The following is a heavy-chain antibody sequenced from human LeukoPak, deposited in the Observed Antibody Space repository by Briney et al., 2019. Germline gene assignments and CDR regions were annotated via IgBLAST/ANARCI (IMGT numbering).Heavy chain of an antibody. CDR1: GFTFGSYW. D-gene: IGHD6-19*01. Sequence: GGSLRLSCAASGFTFGSYWMSWVRQAPGKGLEWVANIKQDGSESYYVDSVKGRFTISRDNAKDSLYLQMNSLRAEDTAVYYCARGWLVPDFWGQGTLVTVSS. CDR3: ARGWLVPDF. CDR2: IKQDGSES. J-gene: IGHJ4*02. V-gene: IGHV3-7*01.